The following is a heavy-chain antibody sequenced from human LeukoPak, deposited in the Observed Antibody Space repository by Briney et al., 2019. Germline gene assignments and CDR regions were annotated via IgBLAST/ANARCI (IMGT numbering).Heavy chain of an antibody. CDR2: IYPGDSDT. V-gene: IGHV5-51*01. CDR1: GYSFTSYW. Sequence: GASLQISCKGSGYSFTSYWIGWVRQMPGKGLEWMGIIYPGDSDTRYSPSFQGQVTISADKSISTAYLQWSSLKASDTAMYYCARQGCRSTSCYFYYYGMDVWGQGTTVTVSS. D-gene: IGHD2-2*01. J-gene: IGHJ6*02. CDR3: ARQGCRSTSCYFYYYGMDV.